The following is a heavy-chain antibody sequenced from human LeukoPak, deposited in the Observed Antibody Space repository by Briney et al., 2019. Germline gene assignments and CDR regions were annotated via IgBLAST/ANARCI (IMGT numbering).Heavy chain of an antibody. Sequence: GGSLRLSCAASGFTFSSYSMNWVRQAPGKGLEWVSSISSSSSYIYYADSVKGRFTISRDNAKNSLYLQMNSLRAEDTAVYYCARVSSGWYPVYFDYWGQGTLVTVSS. J-gene: IGHJ4*02. CDR1: GFTFSSYS. CDR2: ISSSSSYI. V-gene: IGHV3-21*04. CDR3: ARVSSGWYPVYFDY. D-gene: IGHD6-19*01.